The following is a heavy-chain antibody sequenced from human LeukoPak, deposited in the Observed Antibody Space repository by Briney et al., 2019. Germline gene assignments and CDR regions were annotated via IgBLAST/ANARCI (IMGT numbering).Heavy chain of an antibody. CDR2: ISSSSSYI. CDR1: GFTFSSYS. CDR3: ARAGYSSSSGVFFDY. D-gene: IGHD6-6*01. V-gene: IGHV3-21*01. J-gene: IGHJ4*02. Sequence: SGGSLRLSCAASGFTFSSYSMNWVHQAPGKGLEWVSSISSSSSYIYYADSVKGRFTISRDNAKNSLYLQMNSLRAEDTAVYYCARAGYSSSSGVFFDYWGQGTLVTVSS.